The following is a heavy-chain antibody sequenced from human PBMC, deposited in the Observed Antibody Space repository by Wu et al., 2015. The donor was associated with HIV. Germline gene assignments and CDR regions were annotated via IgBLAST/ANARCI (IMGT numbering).Heavy chain of an antibody. J-gene: IGHJ3*02. V-gene: IGHV1-2*02. D-gene: IGHD3-16*01. CDR1: GYTFTGYY. CDR3: ARDLGVRLNCLHI. Sequence: QAQLVQSGAEVKKPGASVKVSCRASGYTFTGYYMHWVRQAPGQGLEWMGSINPNGGGTNYAGKFQGRVTLSRDTYVXTAYMELSRLTSDDTAVYYCARDLGVRLNCLHIWGQGTQVIVSS. CDR2: INPNGGGT.